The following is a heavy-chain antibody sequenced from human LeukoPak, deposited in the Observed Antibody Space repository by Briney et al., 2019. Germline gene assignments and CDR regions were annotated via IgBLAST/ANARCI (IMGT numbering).Heavy chain of an antibody. CDR1: GDSVSSNSAA. Sequence: SQTLSLTCAISGDSVSSNSAACNGIRQSPSRGLEWLGRTYYRSKWYNDYAVSVTSRTTINPDTSKNQFPLQLNSVTPEDTAVYYCARSKTKRAVRGAIITIWF. J-gene: IGHJ5*01. CDR3: ARSKTKRAVRGAIITIWF. V-gene: IGHV6-1*01. D-gene: IGHD3-10*01. CDR2: TYYRSKWYN.